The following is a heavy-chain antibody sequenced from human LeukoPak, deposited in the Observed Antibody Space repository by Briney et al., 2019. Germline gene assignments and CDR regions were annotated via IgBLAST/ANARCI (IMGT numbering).Heavy chain of an antibody. Sequence: ASVKVSCKASGYTFTSYGISWVRQAPGQGLEWMGWISAYNGNTNYAQKVQGGVTMTTDTSTSTAYMELRSLRSDDTAVYYCAREETHHVYYGMDVWGQGTMVTVSS. CDR3: AREETHHVYYGMDV. V-gene: IGHV1-18*01. CDR1: GYTFTSYG. CDR2: ISAYNGNT. J-gene: IGHJ6*02. D-gene: IGHD1-14*01.